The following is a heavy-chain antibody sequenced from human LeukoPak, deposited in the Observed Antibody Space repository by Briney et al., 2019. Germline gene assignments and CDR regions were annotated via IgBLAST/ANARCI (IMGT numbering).Heavy chain of an antibody. D-gene: IGHD5-18*01. Sequence: GGSLRLSCAASGFTFSNYWMNWVRQAPGKGLEWVANIKQDGSETYYVDSVKGRFTISRDNAKNSLYLQMNSLRDEDTAVYYCARGGSGYSYGKIDPWGQGTLVTVSS. J-gene: IGHJ5*02. CDR2: IKQDGSET. CDR1: GFTFSNYW. CDR3: ARGGSGYSYGKIDP. V-gene: IGHV3-7*01.